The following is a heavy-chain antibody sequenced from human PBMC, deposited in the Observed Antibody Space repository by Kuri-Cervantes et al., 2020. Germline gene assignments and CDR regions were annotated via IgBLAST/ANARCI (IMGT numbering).Heavy chain of an antibody. V-gene: IGHV3-21*04. D-gene: IGHD2-21*02. CDR2: IRSSSVYI. CDR1: GFTFSSYN. J-gene: IGHJ4*02. Sequence: ETLSLTCAASGFTFSSYNMNWVRQAPGKGLEWVSSIRSSSVYIYYADSVKGRFTISRDNAKNSLYLQMNSLRAEDTALYYCAKAHGVVTAPTIFDYWGQGTLVTVSS. CDR3: AKAHGVVTAPTIFDY.